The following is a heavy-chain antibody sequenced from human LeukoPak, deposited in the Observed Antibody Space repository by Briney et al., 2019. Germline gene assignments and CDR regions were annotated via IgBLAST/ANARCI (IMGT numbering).Heavy chain of an antibody. Sequence: PGGSLRLSCAASGFTFSNAWMSWVRQAPGKGLEWVGRIKSKTDGGTTDYAAPVKGRFTISRDDSKNTLYLQMNSLKTDDTAVYYCTTAMVRGVIIAGSYYYGMDVWGKGTTVTVSS. J-gene: IGHJ6*04. CDR3: TTAMVRGVIIAGSYYYGMDV. CDR2: IKSKTDGGTT. V-gene: IGHV3-15*01. D-gene: IGHD3-10*01. CDR1: GFTFSNAW.